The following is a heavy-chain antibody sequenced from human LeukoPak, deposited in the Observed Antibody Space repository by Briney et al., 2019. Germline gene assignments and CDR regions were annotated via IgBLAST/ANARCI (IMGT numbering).Heavy chain of an antibody. V-gene: IGHV3-11*04. CDR2: ISSSSSTI. J-gene: IGHJ5*02. CDR3: ARLDSLWFGDERGWFDP. CDR1: GFTFSNNY. Sequence: PGGSLRLSCAASGFTFSNNYMSWVRQAPGKGLEWVSYISSSSSTIYYADSVKGRFTISRDNAKNSLYLQMNSLRAEDTAVYYCARLDSLWFGDERGWFDPWGQGTLVTVSS. D-gene: IGHD3-10*01.